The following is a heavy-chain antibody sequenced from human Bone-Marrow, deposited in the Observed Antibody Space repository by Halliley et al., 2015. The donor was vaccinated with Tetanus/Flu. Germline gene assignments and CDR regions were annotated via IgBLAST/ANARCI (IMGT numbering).Heavy chain of an antibody. CDR1: GFTFNKYA. CDR3: AKADPQYDILAYSMDV. Sequence: SLRLSCTVSGFTFNKYAMHWVRQAPGKGLEWLAVISFEGSSKYYAESVKRRFSISRDNSKNTLFLQMNSLSADDSAVFYCAKADPQYDILAYSMDVWGQGTTVTVSS. V-gene: IGHV3-30*18. CDR2: ISFEGSSK. J-gene: IGHJ6*02. D-gene: IGHD3-9*01.